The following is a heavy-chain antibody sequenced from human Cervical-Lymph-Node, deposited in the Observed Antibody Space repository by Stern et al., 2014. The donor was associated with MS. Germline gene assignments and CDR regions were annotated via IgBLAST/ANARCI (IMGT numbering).Heavy chain of an antibody. J-gene: IGHJ4*02. D-gene: IGHD5-18*01. CDR2: ISADGNHK. CDR1: GFIFSNCA. CDR3: ARGGEGDDYGYILVSNVAFDF. V-gene: IGHV3-30*04. Sequence: VQLVESGGGVVQPGSSLRLSCAASGFIFSNCAMHWVRQAPGKGLEWVAGISADGNHKEHVDSVRGRFTISRDNSKSTLYLQMNSLRFEDTAVYFCARGGEGDDYGYILVSNVAFDFWGQGSRVIVSS.